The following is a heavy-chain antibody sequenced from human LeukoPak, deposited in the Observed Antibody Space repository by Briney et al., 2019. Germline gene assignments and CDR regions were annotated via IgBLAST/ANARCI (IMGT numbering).Heavy chain of an antibody. V-gene: IGHV1-8*01. CDR2: MNPNSGNT. D-gene: IGHD1-1*01. CDR3: ARASTADLYTEFDY. CDR1: GYTFTSYD. Sequence: ASVKVSCKASGYTFTSYDINWVRQATGQGLEWMGWMNPNSGNTGYAQKFQGRVTMTRNTSISTAYMELSSLRSEDTAVYYCARASTADLYTEFDYWGQGTLVTVSS. J-gene: IGHJ4*02.